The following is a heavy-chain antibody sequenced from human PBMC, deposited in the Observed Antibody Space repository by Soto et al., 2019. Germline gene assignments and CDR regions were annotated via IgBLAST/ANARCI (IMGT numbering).Heavy chain of an antibody. V-gene: IGHV4-59*01. Sequence: PSETLSLTCTVSGGSISSYYWSWIRQPPGKGLEWIGYIYYSGSTNYNPSLKSRVTISVDTSKNQFSLKLSSVAAADTAVYYCARGTRAKDALVVAFDIWGQGTMVT. J-gene: IGHJ3*02. CDR3: ARGTRAKDALVVAFDI. CDR2: IYYSGST. CDR1: GGSISSYY. D-gene: IGHD2-8*02.